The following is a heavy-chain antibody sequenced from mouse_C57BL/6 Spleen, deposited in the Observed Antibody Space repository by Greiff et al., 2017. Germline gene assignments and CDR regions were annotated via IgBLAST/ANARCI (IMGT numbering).Heavy chain of an antibody. CDR1: GYAFSSYW. CDR3: ARLTAQATGFAY. J-gene: IGHJ3*01. CDR2: IYPGDGDT. D-gene: IGHD3-2*02. Sequence: VKLQESGAELVKPGASVKISCKASGYAFSSYWMNWVKQRPGKGLEWIGQIYPGDGDTNYNGKFKGKATLTADKSSSTAYMQLSSLTSEDSAVYFCARLTAQATGFAYWGQGTLVTVSA. V-gene: IGHV1-80*01.